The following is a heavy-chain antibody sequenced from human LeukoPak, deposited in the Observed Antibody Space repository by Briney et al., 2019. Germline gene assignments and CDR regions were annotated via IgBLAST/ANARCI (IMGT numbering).Heavy chain of an antibody. D-gene: IGHD3-10*01. J-gene: IGHJ4*02. CDR2: ISYDGGIT. Sequence: RSLRLSCAASGFTFSSYAMYWVRQAPGKGPEWLAVISYDGGITHYADSVKDRFTISRDNSRNTLFLQLNSLRGDDTAVYYCARDTTYYYDGGSSGPHYFDYWGQGTLVTVSS. CDR3: ARDTTYYYDGGSSGPHYFDY. V-gene: IGHV3-30*01. CDR1: GFTFSSYA.